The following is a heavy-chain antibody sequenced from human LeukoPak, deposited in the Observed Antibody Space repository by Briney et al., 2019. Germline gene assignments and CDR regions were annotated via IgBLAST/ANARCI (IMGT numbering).Heavy chain of an antibody. Sequence: GGSLSLSCAASGLPYSSHWMIWVRQATGKGLEWVANIKQDGSEKYYVDSVKGRFTISRDNAKNSLYLQMNSLRAEDTAVYYCARVAEAAAFDYWGQGTLVTVSS. CDR2: IKQDGSEK. J-gene: IGHJ4*02. D-gene: IGHD6-13*01. CDR3: ARVAEAAAFDY. V-gene: IGHV3-7*01. CDR1: GLPYSSHW.